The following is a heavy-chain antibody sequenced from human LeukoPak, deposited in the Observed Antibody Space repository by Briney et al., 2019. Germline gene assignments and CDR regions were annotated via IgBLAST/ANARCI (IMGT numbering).Heavy chain of an antibody. Sequence: GGSLRLSCAASGFTFSSYWMSWVRQAPGKGLEWVANIKQDGSEKYYVDSVKGRFTISRDNAKNSLYLQMNSLRAGDTAVYYCAGGYSYGHEFDYWGQGTLVTVSS. CDR2: IKQDGSEK. CDR1: GFTFSSYW. CDR3: AGGYSYGHEFDY. J-gene: IGHJ4*02. D-gene: IGHD5-18*01. V-gene: IGHV3-7*01.